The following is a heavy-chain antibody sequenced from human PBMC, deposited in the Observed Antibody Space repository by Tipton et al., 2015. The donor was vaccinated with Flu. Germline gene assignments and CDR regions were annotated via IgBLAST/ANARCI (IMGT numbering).Heavy chain of an antibody. V-gene: IGHV4-59*08. J-gene: IGHJ4*02. D-gene: IGHD3-3*01. Sequence: TLSLTCTVSGGSISSYYWNWIRQPPGKGLEWIGYIYYSGNTNYNPSLKSRVTISLDKSSNQFSLKLTSMTAADRAVYFCARRHLEPHFDYWGQGILVTVSS. CDR1: GGSISSYY. CDR2: IYYSGNT. CDR3: ARRHLEPHFDY.